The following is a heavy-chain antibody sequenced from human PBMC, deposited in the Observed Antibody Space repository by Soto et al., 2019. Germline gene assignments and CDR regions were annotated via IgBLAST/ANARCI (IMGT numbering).Heavy chain of an antibody. CDR2: ISSSGSP. V-gene: IGHV4-31*03. J-gene: IGHJ5*02. Sequence: QVKLQESGPGLVKPSQTLSLTCTVSNDSMSSGGYFWVWIRQHPGKGLEWIGQISSSGSPNPNPSLKSRVSMSVDTSNNQFSLKLTSVTVADTAVYYCARGGGYTASGGNSGFWFDPWGQGTLVTVSS. CDR3: ARGGGYTASGGNSGFWFDP. D-gene: IGHD5-18*01. CDR1: NDSMSSGGYF.